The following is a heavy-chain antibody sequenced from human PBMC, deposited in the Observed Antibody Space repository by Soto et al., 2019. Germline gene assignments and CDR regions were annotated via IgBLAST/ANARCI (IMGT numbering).Heavy chain of an antibody. D-gene: IGHD6-6*01. V-gene: IGHV5-10-1*01. Sequence: SCKGSGYSFTSYWISWVRQMPGKGLECMWRIDPSDSYTNYSPSFQGHVTISADKSISTAYLQWRSLKASDTAMYYCARVRSIAAPMDVSGQGTTLTLSS. CDR2: IDPSDSYT. CDR3: ARVRSIAAPMDV. J-gene: IGHJ6*02. CDR1: GYSFTSYW.